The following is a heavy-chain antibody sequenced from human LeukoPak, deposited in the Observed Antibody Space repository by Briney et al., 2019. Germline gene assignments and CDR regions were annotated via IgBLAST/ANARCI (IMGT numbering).Heavy chain of an antibody. Sequence: PGGSLRLSCAASGFTFSSYWMSWVRQAPGKGLEWVANIKRDGSEKYYVDSVKGRFTISRDNAKNSLYLQMNSLRAEDTAVYYCARDPGLEGIFGVVFYYGMDVWGQGTTVTVSS. CDR1: GFTFSSYW. J-gene: IGHJ6*02. V-gene: IGHV3-7*01. CDR2: IKRDGSEK. D-gene: IGHD3-3*01. CDR3: ARDPGLEGIFGVVFYYGMDV.